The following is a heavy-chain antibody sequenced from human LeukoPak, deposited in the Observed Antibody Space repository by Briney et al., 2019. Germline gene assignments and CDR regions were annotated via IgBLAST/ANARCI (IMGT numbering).Heavy chain of an antibody. Sequence: GVSLRLSCAAAGFTFSSCAMNWVRQAPGKGLEWVSTITGSGSTTFYADSVKGRFTISRDNSKKTLFLQMNSLRAEDTAVYFCAKQIVVVTAGMNYFDNWGQGTLVTVSS. D-gene: IGHD2-15*01. CDR1: GFTFSSCA. J-gene: IGHJ4*02. CDR3: AKQIVVVTAGMNYFDN. V-gene: IGHV3-23*01. CDR2: ITGSGSTT.